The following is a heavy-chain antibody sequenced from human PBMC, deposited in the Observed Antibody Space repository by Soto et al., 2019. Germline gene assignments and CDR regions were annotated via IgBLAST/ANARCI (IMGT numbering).Heavy chain of an antibody. D-gene: IGHD4-17*01. J-gene: IGHJ6*03. Sequence: GGSLRLSCAASGFTFSSYWMHWVRQAPGKGLVWVSRINSDGSSTSYADSVKGRFTISRDNAKNTLYLQMNSLRAEDTAVYYWARGSTVTTFNRYYYYYYMDVWGKGTTVTVSS. CDR1: GFTFSSYW. CDR3: ARGSTVTTFNRYYYYYYMDV. CDR2: INSDGSST. V-gene: IGHV3-74*01.